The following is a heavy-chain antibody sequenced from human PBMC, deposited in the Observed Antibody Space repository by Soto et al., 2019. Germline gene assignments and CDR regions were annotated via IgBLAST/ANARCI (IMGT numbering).Heavy chain of an antibody. D-gene: IGHD3-22*01. J-gene: IGHJ4*02. V-gene: IGHV4-30-2*01. Sequence: SETLSLTCAVSGGSISSGGYSWSLIRQPPGKGLEWIGYIYHSGSTYYNPSLKSRVTISVDRSKNQFSLKLSSVTAADTAVYYCARTYYYDSSGYDEYYFDYWGQGTLVTVSS. CDR2: IYHSGST. CDR3: ARTYYYDSSGYDEYYFDY. CDR1: GGSISSGGYS.